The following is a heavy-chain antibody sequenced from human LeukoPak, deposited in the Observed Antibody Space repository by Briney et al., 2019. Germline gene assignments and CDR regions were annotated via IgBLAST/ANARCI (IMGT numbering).Heavy chain of an antibody. J-gene: IGHJ4*02. Sequence: PSETLSLTCAVYGGSFSGYYWSWIRQPPGKGLEWIGYIYYSGSTNYNPSLKSRVTISVDTSKNQFSLKLSSETAADTAVYYCARDRFRSSFDYWGQGSLVAVSS. D-gene: IGHD3-3*01. CDR2: IYYSGST. CDR1: GGSFSGYY. V-gene: IGHV4-59*01. CDR3: ARDRFRSSFDY.